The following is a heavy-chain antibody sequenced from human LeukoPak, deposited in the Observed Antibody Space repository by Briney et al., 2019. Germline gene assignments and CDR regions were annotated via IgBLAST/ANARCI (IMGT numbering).Heavy chain of an antibody. CDR3: ARAGQGIVAMILGFEY. V-gene: IGHV5-51*01. Sequence: GESLKISCWGSGYSFSSYWIGWVRQMPGEGLEWMGIGFPGDSDTRYSASFQGQGTISADKSISTAYLQWSSLKASDTAMYYCARAGQGIVAMILGFEYWGQGTLVTVSS. J-gene: IGHJ4*02. D-gene: IGHD5-12*01. CDR1: GYSFSSYW. CDR2: GFPGDSDT.